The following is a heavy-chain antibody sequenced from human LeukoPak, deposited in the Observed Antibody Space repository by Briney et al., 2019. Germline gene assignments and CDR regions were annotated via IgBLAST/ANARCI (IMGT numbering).Heavy chain of an antibody. D-gene: IGHD2-21*02. CDR1: GGSISSSSYY. CDR2: IYYSGST. V-gene: IGHV4-39*07. J-gene: IGHJ3*02. CDR3: ARAVYCGGDCYSGAFDI. Sequence: SETLSLTCTVSGGSISSSSYYWGWIRQPPGKGLEWIGSIYYSGSTYYNPSLKSRVTISVDTSKNQFSLKLSSVTAADTAVYYCARAVYCGGDCYSGAFDIWGQGTMVTVSS.